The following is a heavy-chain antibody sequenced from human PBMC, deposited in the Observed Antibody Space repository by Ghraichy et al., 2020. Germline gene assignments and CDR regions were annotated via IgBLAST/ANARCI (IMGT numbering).Heavy chain of an antibody. D-gene: IGHD3-10*01. CDR1: GFTFSTYA. Sequence: GGSLRLSCSASGFTFSTYAMNWVRQAPGKGLEWVSGISGSGTSTYYAASVKGRFTISRDNPKKTLYLQMNSLRAEDTAVYYCAKDRGSYYNVLILNYFDFWGQGSLVTVSS. J-gene: IGHJ4*02. CDR2: ISGSGTST. CDR3: AKDRGSYYNVLILNYFDF. V-gene: IGHV3-23*01.